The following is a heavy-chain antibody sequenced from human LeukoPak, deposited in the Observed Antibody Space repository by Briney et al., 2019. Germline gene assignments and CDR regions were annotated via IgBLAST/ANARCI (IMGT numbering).Heavy chain of an antibody. CDR3: ARPAWVRGVITKEYFQH. Sequence: SETLSLTCAVYGESFSGHYWSWIRQPPGKGLEWIGETSQSGSTNYNPSLKSRVTISVDTSKNQFSLKLSSVTAADTAVYYCARPAWVRGVITKEYFQHWGQGTLVTVSS. J-gene: IGHJ1*01. D-gene: IGHD3-10*01. CDR1: GESFSGHY. V-gene: IGHV4-34*01. CDR2: TSQSGST.